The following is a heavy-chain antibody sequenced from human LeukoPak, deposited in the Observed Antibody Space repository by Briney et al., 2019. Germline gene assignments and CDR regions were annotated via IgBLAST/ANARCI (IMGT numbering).Heavy chain of an antibody. CDR3: ARYDSGYDYRGIDY. D-gene: IGHD5-12*01. Sequence: ASVKVFCKASGYTFTGYYMHWVRQAPGQGLEWMGWINPNSGGTNYAQKFQGRVTMTRDTSISTAYMELSRLRSDDTAVYYCARYDSGYDYRGIDYWGQGTLVTVSS. CDR2: INPNSGGT. V-gene: IGHV1-2*02. J-gene: IGHJ4*02. CDR1: GYTFTGYY.